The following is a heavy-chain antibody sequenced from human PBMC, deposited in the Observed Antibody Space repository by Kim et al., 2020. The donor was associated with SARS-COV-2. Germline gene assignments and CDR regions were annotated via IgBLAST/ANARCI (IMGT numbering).Heavy chain of an antibody. V-gene: IGHV4-34*01. J-gene: IGHJ4*02. CDR1: GGSFSGYY. CDR2: INHSGST. D-gene: IGHD6-19*01. CDR3: ARGAYLGLQWLVRPRYYFDY. Sequence: SETLSLTCAVYGGSFSGYYWSWIRQPPGKGLEWIGEINHSGSTNYNPSLKSRVTISVDTSKNQFSLKLSSVTAADTAVYYCARGAYLGLQWLVRPRYYFDYWGQGTLVTVSS.